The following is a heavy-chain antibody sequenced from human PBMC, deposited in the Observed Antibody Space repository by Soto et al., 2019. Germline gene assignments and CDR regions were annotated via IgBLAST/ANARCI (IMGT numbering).Heavy chain of an antibody. J-gene: IGHJ3*02. CDR2: ISSSSSTI. Sequence: EVQLVESGGGLVQPGGSLRLSCAASGFTFSSYSMNWVRQAPGKGLEWGSYISSSSSTIYYADSVKGRFTISRDHAKNSLYLQMNSLRDEDTAVYYCARETTVVTSGAFDIWGQGTMVTVSS. D-gene: IGHD4-17*01. CDR1: GFTFSSYS. CDR3: ARETTVVTSGAFDI. V-gene: IGHV3-48*02.